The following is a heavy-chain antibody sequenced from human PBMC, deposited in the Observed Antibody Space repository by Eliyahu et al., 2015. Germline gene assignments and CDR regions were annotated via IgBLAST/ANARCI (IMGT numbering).Heavy chain of an antibody. D-gene: IGHD2-2*02. V-gene: IGHV1-3*01. CDR2: IDAGNGNT. CDR3: ARAPSYTRMDV. Sequence: QVQLVQSGAEVKKPGASVKVSCKASGYTFTSYAMHWVRQAPGQRLEWMGWIDAGNGNTKYSQKFQGRVTITRDTSASTAYMELSSLRSEDTAVYYCARAPSYTRMDVWGQGTTVTVSS. CDR1: GYTFTSYA. J-gene: IGHJ6*02.